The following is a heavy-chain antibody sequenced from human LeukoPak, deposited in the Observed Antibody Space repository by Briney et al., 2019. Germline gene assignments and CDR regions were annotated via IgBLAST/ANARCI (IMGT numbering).Heavy chain of an antibody. CDR3: ANRIFGVVTTLRY. J-gene: IGHJ4*02. Sequence: GGSLRLSCAASGFTFSSYAMSWVRQAPGKGLEWVSAISGSGGSTYYADSVKGRFTISRDNSKNTLYLQMNSLRAEDTAVYYCANRIFGVVTTLRYWGQGTLVTVSS. V-gene: IGHV3-23*01. D-gene: IGHD3-3*02. CDR1: GFTFSSYA. CDR2: ISGSGGST.